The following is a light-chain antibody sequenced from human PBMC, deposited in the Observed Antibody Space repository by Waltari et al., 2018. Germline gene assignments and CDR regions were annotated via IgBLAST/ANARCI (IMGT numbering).Light chain of an antibody. CDR1: QSLVHSDGNTY. Sequence: DVVMTQSPLSLPVTLGQPASISCRSSQSLVHSDGNTYLNWFQQRPGQSPRRLIYKVSNRDSGVPDRFSGSGSDTDFTLKISRVEVEDVGVYYCMQGTQWPWTFGQGTKVEIK. CDR3: MQGTQWPWT. V-gene: IGKV2-30*02. CDR2: KVS. J-gene: IGKJ1*01.